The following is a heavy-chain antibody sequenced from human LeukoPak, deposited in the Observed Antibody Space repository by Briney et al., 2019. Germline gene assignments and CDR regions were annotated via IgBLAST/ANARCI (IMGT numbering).Heavy chain of an antibody. Sequence: GGSLRLSCAASGFTFSSYAMSWVRQAPGKGLEWVSAISGSGGSTYYADSVKGRFTIFRDNSKNTLYLQMNSLRAEDTAVYYCASSLRYSLTGYYFWGQGTLVTVSS. CDR2: ISGSGGST. V-gene: IGHV3-23*01. J-gene: IGHJ4*02. CDR3: ASSLRYSLTGYYF. D-gene: IGHD3-9*01. CDR1: GFTFSSYA.